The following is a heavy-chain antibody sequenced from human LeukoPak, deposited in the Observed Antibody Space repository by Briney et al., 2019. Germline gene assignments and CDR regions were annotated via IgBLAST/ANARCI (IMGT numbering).Heavy chain of an antibody. J-gene: IGHJ5*01. D-gene: IGHD3-22*01. CDR2: IYYDGST. CDR3: ARYSSGYSRADKFDS. CDR1: GGSISSSLFS. V-gene: IGHV4-39*07. Sequence: SETLSLTCTVSGGSISSSLFSWGWIRQPPGKGLGWIGIIYYDGSTYYTPSLKSRVTISVDTSKKQFSLKLSSVTAADTAVYYCARYSSGYSRADKFDSWGQGTLVTVSS.